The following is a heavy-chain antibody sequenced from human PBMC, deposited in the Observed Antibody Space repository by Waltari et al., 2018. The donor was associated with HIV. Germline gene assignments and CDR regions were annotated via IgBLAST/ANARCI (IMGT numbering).Heavy chain of an antibody. CDR2: IKSKADGGTT. J-gene: IGHJ4*02. CDR3: TTTMIRGISDY. CDR1: GLTFTNAW. V-gene: IGHV3-15*01. D-gene: IGHD3-10*01. Sequence: EVQLVESGGGLVKPGGSLRVSCAASGLTFTNAWMSWVRQAPGKGLEWVGRIKSKADGGTTEYAAPVKGRFTISRDDSENTLYLQMNSLKSEDTAVYYCTTTMIRGISDYWGQGTLVTVSS.